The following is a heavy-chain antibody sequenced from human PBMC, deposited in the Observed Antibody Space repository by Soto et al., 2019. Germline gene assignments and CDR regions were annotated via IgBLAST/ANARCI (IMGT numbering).Heavy chain of an antibody. D-gene: IGHD5-18*01. CDR2: ISSSSSTI. CDR1: GFTFSSYS. CDR3: ARDTKLDTAMDLLHY. Sequence: EVQLVESGGGLVQPGGSLRLSCAASGFTFSSYSMNWVRQAPGKGLEWVSYISSSSSTIYYADSVKGRFTISRDNAKNSLYLQMNSLRAADTAVYYCARDTKLDTAMDLLHYWGQGTLVTVSS. V-gene: IGHV3-48*01. J-gene: IGHJ4*02.